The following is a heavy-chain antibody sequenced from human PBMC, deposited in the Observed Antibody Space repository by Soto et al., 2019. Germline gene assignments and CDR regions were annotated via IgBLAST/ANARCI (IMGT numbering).Heavy chain of an antibody. D-gene: IGHD3-10*01. CDR3: ARGSFGEFSFDS. V-gene: IGHV4-30-4*01. J-gene: IGHJ4*02. CDR2: IYYSGST. CDR1: GRSISSGHYH. Sequence: PSETLSLTCTFSGRSISSGHYHWDWIRQPPGKGREWIGYIYYSGSTYYNPSLKSRLSISVDTSKNQFSLKLTSVTATDTAVYYCARGSFGEFSFDSWGQGTLVTVSS.